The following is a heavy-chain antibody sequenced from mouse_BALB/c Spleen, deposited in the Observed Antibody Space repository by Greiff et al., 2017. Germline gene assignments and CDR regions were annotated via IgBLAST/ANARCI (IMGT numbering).Heavy chain of an antibody. V-gene: IGHV1S81*02. CDR2: INPSNGGT. D-gene: IGHD4-1*01. CDR1: GYTFTSYY. J-gene: IGHJ3*01. Sequence: QVQLQQSGAELVKPGASVKLSCKASGYTFTSYYMYWVKQRPGQGLEWIGEINPSNGGTNFNEKFKSKATLTVDKSSSTAYMQLSSLTSEDSAVYYCTRSWTGTPAWFAYWGQGTLVTVSA. CDR3: TRSWTGTPAWFAY.